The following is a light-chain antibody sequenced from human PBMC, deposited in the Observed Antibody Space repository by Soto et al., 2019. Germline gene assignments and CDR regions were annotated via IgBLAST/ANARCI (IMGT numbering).Light chain of an antibody. J-gene: IGLJ1*01. Sequence: QSVLTQPPSVSGAPGPRVPISCTGGSSNIGAGYDVHWYQQLPGTAPKLLIYGNSNRPSGVPDRFSGSKSGTSASLAITGLQAEDEADYYCQSYDSSLSAHVFGTGTKVTVL. CDR2: GNS. CDR1: SSNIGAGYD. V-gene: IGLV1-40*01. CDR3: QSYDSSLSAHV.